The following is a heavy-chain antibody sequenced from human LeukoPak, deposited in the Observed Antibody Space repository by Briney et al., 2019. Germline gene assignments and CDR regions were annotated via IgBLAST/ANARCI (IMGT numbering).Heavy chain of an antibody. J-gene: IGHJ4*02. V-gene: IGHV3-53*01. CDR1: GFTVTSNY. CDR3: ARDNREQELVPPTFEY. Sequence: GGSLRLSCPASGFTVTSNYMSWVRQAPGNVLEWVSFTYSGVTTYYADYVKGGFTISRDNYKNTLYLQMNSLRDEDKAVYYCARDNREQELVPPTFEYWGQGTLVTVS. D-gene: IGHD6-13*01. CDR2: TYSGVTT.